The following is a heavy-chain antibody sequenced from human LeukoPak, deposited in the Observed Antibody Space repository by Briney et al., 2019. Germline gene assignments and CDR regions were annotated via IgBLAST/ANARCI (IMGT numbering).Heavy chain of an antibody. CDR3: ARHDSAAAGRVSLNWFDP. V-gene: IGHV4-39*01. D-gene: IGHD6-13*01. CDR2: IYYSGST. Sequence: SETLSLTCTVSGGSISSSSYYWGWIRQPPGKGLEWIGSIYYSGSTYYNPSLKSRVTISVDTPKNQFSLKLSSVTAADTAVYYCARHDSAAAGRVSLNWFDPWGQGTLVTVSS. J-gene: IGHJ5*02. CDR1: GGSISSSSYY.